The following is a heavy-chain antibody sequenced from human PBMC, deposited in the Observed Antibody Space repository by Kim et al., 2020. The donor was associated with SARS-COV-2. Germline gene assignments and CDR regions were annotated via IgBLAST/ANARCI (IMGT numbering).Heavy chain of an antibody. CDR2: INPGGRA. J-gene: IGHJ4*02. D-gene: IGHD6-13*01. V-gene: IGHV4-30-2*06. Sequence: SETLSLTCAVSGGSISSGIYSWSWMRQSSGKGLEWIGYINPGGRAYYNPSLKSRVTMSSDRSKNHFSLNLTSVTAADTAIYYCTGGFSSRPDHWGQGILV. CDR3: TGGFSSRPDH. CDR1: GGSISSGIYS.